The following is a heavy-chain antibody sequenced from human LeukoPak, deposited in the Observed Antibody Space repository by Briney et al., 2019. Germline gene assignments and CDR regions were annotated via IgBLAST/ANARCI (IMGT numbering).Heavy chain of an antibody. CDR3: ARDGVRDGLYFDR. CDR1: GGSISSSSYY. V-gene: IGHV3-7*01. Sequence: QPSETLSLACTVSGGSISSSSYYWGWIRQPPGKGLEWVASITQDGSEKYYLDSVKGRFTISRDNAKNSLYLQMNSLRDEDTAVYSCARDGVRDGLYFDRWGQGTLVTASS. J-gene: IGHJ4*02. CDR2: ITQDGSEK. D-gene: IGHD5-24*01.